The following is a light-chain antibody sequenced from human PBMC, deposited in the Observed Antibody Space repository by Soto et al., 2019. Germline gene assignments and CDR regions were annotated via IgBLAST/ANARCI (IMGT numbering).Light chain of an antibody. J-gene: IGKJ1*01. Sequence: AIQLTQSPSSLSASVGDRVTISCRASQGIGNDLAWYQQKPGKAPRLLIFAASNLQSGVPSRFSGCGSGTDFTLTISRLQPEDFATYYCLQLYNFSWTFGLGTKVDIK. CDR2: AAS. CDR3: LQLYNFSWT. CDR1: QGIGND. V-gene: IGKV1-6*01.